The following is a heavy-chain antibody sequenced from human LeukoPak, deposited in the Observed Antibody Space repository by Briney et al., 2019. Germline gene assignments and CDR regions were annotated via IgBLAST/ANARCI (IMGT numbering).Heavy chain of an antibody. Sequence: GGSLRLSCAVSGLAFSGYGMHWVRLAPGKGLEGVALISYDGNNKYYADSVKGRFTIARDNSKNTLYLQMNSLRPEGTAVYYCAKYSSSSNYYYGMDVWGQGTTVTVSS. CDR2: ISYDGNNK. D-gene: IGHD6-6*01. CDR1: GLAFSGYG. V-gene: IGHV3-30*18. J-gene: IGHJ6*02. CDR3: AKYSSSSNYYYGMDV.